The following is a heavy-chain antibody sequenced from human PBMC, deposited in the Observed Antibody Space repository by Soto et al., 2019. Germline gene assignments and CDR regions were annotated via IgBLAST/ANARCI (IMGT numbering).Heavy chain of an antibody. CDR1: GFTFSNDW. Sequence: EVRVVESGGGLVQPGGSLRLSCAASGFTFSNDWMTWVRQAAGKGLEWVANIKEDGSEKYYADSVKGRFTISRDNAKNSLYLQMSDLRAEDTALYYCARDVGDSWGQGTLVTVSS. J-gene: IGHJ4*02. V-gene: IGHV3-7*01. CDR3: ARDVGDS. CDR2: IKEDGSEK. D-gene: IGHD2-15*01.